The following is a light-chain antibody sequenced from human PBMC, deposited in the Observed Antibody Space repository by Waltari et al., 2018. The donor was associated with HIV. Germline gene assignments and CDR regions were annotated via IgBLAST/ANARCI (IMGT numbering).Light chain of an antibody. CDR2: RNY. CDR3: GVWDSTLKQWL. Sequence: QSVLTQPPSASGTPGQTVTISCSGSTSNVETQWVYWYQQLPGTAPKLLIYRNYQRPSGVPDRFSSSKSGASAFLIISGLRSEDEADYSCGVWDSTLKQWLFGGGTKLTVL. CDR1: TSNVETQW. V-gene: IGLV1-47*01. J-gene: IGLJ3*02.